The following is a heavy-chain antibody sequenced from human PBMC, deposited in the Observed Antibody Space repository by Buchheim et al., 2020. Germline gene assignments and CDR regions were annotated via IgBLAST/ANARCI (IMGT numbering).Heavy chain of an antibody. CDR1: GFNFSDHY. CDR3: ARGYYDSSGAQGMEY. J-gene: IGHJ4*02. V-gene: IGHV3-72*01. CDR2: TGNKANYYST. Sequence: EVQLVESGGGLVQPGGSLRLSCAASGFNFSDHYMDWVRQVPGKGLEWVGRTGNKANYYSTQYAASVKGRFTISRDDSMNSVFLQMNSLKSEDTGVDYCARGYYDSSGAQGMEYWGQGAL. D-gene: IGHD3-22*01.